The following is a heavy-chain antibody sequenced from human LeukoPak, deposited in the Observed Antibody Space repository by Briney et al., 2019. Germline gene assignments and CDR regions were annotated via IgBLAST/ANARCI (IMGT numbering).Heavy chain of an antibody. Sequence: GGSLRLSCVASGFTFSNYAMSWVRQAPGKGLEWVSGITGSGGSTYYADSMKGRFTISRDNSKSTLYLQMNSLRAEDTAVYYCAKGIYSSGWSYFDYWGHGTLDTVSS. CDR1: GFTFSNYA. CDR3: AKGIYSSGWSYFDY. CDR2: ITGSGGST. V-gene: IGHV3-23*01. D-gene: IGHD6-19*01. J-gene: IGHJ4*01.